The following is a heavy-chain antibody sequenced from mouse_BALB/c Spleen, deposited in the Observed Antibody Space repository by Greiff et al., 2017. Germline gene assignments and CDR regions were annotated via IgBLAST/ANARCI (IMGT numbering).Heavy chain of an antibody. Sequence: EVMLVESGGGLVKPGGSLKLSCAASGFAFSSYDMSWVRQTPEKRLEWVAYISSGGGSTYYPDTVKGRFTISRDNAKNTLYLQMSSLKSEDTAMYYCARQSYRGVDYWGQGTSVTVSS. J-gene: IGHJ4*01. CDR3: ARQSYRGVDY. CDR2: ISSGGGST. D-gene: IGHD2-14*01. CDR1: GFAFSSYD. V-gene: IGHV5-12-1*01.